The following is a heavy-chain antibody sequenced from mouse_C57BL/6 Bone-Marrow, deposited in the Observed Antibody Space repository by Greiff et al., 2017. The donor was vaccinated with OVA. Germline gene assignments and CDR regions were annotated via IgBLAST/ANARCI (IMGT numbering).Heavy chain of an antibody. V-gene: IGHV1-64*01. Sequence: VQLQQPGAELVKPGASVKLSCKASGYTLTSYWMHWVKQRPGQGLEWIGMIHPNSGSTNYNEKFKSQATLTVDKSSSTAYMQLSSLTSEDSAVYYCARAGLYAMDYWGQGTSVTVSS. J-gene: IGHJ4*01. CDR2: IHPNSGST. CDR3: ARAGLYAMDY. D-gene: IGHD3-1*01. CDR1: GYTLTSYW.